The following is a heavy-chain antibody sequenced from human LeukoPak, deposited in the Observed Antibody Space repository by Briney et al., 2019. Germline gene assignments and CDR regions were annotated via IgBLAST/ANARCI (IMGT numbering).Heavy chain of an antibody. V-gene: IGHV3-23*01. CDR2: ISGSGGRT. CDR3: AKDRYGEDPEYFQH. CDR1: GFTFTTYA. Sequence: GGSLRLPCAASGFTFTTYAMSWVRQAPGKGLEWVSGISGSGGRTFNADSVKGRFTISRDNSKNTLYLQMNTLRAEDTAVYYCAKDRYGEDPEYFQHWGQGTLVTVSS. D-gene: IGHD4-17*01. J-gene: IGHJ1*01.